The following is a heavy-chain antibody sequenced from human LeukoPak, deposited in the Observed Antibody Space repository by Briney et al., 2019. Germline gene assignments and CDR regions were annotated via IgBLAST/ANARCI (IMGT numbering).Heavy chain of an antibody. Sequence: PGGSVRLSCEASGFDFSNYYMSWVRQAPGKGLEWLANIKYDGSYTYYVDSLNSRFTISRDNAKNSLYLQMSSLRADDTAVYYRTRDEGATVATYRFDFWGQGTLVTVSS. CDR2: IKYDGSYT. V-gene: IGHV3-7*01. D-gene: IGHD4-23*01. J-gene: IGHJ4*02. CDR1: GFDFSNYY. CDR3: TRDEGATVATYRFDF.